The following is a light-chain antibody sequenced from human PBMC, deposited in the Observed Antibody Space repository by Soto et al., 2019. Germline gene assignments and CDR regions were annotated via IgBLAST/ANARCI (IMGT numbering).Light chain of an antibody. CDR3: SSYTSSNTLV. CDR2: EVS. Sequence: QSVLTQPASVSGSPGQSITISCTGTSSDVGAYNYVSWYQQHPGKAPKLMIFEVSDRPSGVSNRFSGPKSGNTASLTISGLQAEDEADYYCSSYTSSNTLVFGGGTKVTVL. V-gene: IGLV2-14*01. CDR1: SSDVGAYNY. J-gene: IGLJ2*01.